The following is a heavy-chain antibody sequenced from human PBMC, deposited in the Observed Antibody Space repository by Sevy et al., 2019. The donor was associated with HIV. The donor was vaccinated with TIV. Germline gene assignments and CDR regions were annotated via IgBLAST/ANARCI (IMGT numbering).Heavy chain of an antibody. CDR2: ISYDGSNK. CDR1: GFTFSSYA. Sequence: GGSLRLSCAASGFTFSSYAMHWVRQAPGMGLEWVAVISYDGSNKYYADSVKGRFTISRDNSKNTLYLQMNSLRAEDTAVYYCARAGDIVVVPAAYYYYYGMDVWGQWTTVTVSS. D-gene: IGHD2-2*01. V-gene: IGHV3-30*04. CDR3: ARAGDIVVVPAAYYYYYGMDV. J-gene: IGHJ6*02.